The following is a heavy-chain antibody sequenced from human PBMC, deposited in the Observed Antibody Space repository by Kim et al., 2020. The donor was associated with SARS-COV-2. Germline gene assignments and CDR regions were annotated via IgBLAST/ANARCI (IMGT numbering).Heavy chain of an antibody. D-gene: IGHD4-17*01. J-gene: IGHJ3*02. V-gene: IGHV3-7*03. CDR3: ASHGDWTFAI. CDR1: GFTFSSYW. CDR2: IKRDGSEK. Sequence: GGSLRLSCAASGFTFSSYWMTWVRQAPGKGLEWVADIKRDGSEKYYVDSVKGRVTISRDNAKNSLFLQMNSLRVEDTAVYYCASHGDWTFAIWGQGTMVTVSS.